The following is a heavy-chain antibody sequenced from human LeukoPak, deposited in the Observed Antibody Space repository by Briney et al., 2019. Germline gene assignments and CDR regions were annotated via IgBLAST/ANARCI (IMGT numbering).Heavy chain of an antibody. V-gene: IGHV1-69*05. D-gene: IGHD3-10*01. Sequence: ASVKVSCKASGGTFSSYAISWVRQAPGQGLEWMGGIIPIFGTANYAQKFQGRVTITTDESTSTAYMELSSLRSEDTAVYYCARDMVRGYRHYYYMDVCCKGTTVTVSS. CDR2: IIPIFGTA. CDR3: ARDMVRGYRHYYYMDV. J-gene: IGHJ6*03. CDR1: GGTFSSYA.